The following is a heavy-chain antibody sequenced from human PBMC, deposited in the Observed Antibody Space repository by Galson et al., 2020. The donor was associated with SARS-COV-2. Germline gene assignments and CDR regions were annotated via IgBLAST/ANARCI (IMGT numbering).Heavy chain of an antibody. CDR3: VRGVAFGTREGDF. D-gene: IGHD3-3*02. CDR1: GFTFKSHW. Sequence: GGSLRLSCAASGFTFKSHWMDWVRQVPGKGLEWVSHINVDGSVTRYADSVKGRFTISRDNVEDTLYLQMNSLRVEDTAVYYCVRGVAFGTREGDFWGQGTRVTVSS. CDR2: INVDGSVT. J-gene: IGHJ4*02. V-gene: IGHV3-74*01.